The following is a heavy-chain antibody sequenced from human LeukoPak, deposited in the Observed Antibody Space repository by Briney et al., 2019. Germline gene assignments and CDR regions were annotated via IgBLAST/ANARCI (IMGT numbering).Heavy chain of an antibody. J-gene: IGHJ4*02. V-gene: IGHV3-23*01. CDR1: GFTFSSSA. CDR3: ARGPYDSSVDY. CDR2: ISNNGGYT. Sequence: GGSLRLSCAASGFTFSSSAMSWVRQAPGKGLEWVSAISNNGGYTYYADSVQGRFTISRDNSKSTLCLQMNSLRAEDTAVYYCARGPYDSSVDYWGQGTLVTVSS. D-gene: IGHD3-22*01.